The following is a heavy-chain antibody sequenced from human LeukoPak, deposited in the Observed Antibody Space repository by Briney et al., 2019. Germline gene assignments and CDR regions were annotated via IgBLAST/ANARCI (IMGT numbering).Heavy chain of an antibody. CDR1: GDSIRTYY. CDR2: ISGSGRT. Sequence: SETLSLTCTVSGDSIRTYYWSWIRQPPGKGLEWIGYISGSGRTNYNPSLKSRVSISPDTSKNQLSLRLSSVTAADTAVYYCARQFALTWFDPWGQGTLVTVSS. J-gene: IGHJ5*02. V-gene: IGHV4-59*08. D-gene: IGHD3-16*01. CDR3: ARQFALTWFDP.